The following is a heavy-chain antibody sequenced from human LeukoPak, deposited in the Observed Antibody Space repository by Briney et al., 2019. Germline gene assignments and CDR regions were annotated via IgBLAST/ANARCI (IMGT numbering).Heavy chain of an antibody. CDR1: GFTFSSYG. CDR2: IWYDGSNK. D-gene: IGHD1-26*01. J-gene: IGHJ6*03. Sequence: GGSLRLSCAASGFTFSSYGMHWVRQAPGKGLEWVAVIWYDGSNKYYADSVKGRFNISRDNSKNTLYLQMNSLRAEDAAVYYCAKDPRGSYSRDYYYYMDVWGKGTTVTVSS. V-gene: IGHV3-33*06. CDR3: AKDPRGSYSRDYYYYMDV.